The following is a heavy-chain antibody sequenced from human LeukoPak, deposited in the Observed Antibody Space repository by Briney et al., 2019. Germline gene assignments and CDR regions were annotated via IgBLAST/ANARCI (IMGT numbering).Heavy chain of an antibody. CDR3: AKDCSGGSCYLFDY. CDR2: MSGSGGTT. J-gene: IGHJ4*02. D-gene: IGHD2-15*01. V-gene: IGHV3-23*01. Sequence: AMSGSGGTTYYADSVKGRFTISRDNSKNTLYLQMNSLRAEDTAVYYCAKDCSGGSCYLFDYWGQGTLVTVSS.